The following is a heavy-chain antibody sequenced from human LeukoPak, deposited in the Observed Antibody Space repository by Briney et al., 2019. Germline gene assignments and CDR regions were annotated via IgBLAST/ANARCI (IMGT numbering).Heavy chain of an antibody. CDR2: IKQDGSEK. Sequence: PSETLSLTCTVSGGSISSSSYYWGWIRQPPGKGLEWVANIKQDGSEKYYVDSVKGRFTISRDNAKNSLYLQMNSLRAEDTAVYYCARLGHTMIVVVTRGLRAFDIWGQGTMVTVSS. V-gene: IGHV3-7*01. D-gene: IGHD3-22*01. J-gene: IGHJ3*02. CDR1: GGSISSSSYY. CDR3: ARLGHTMIVVVTRGLRAFDI.